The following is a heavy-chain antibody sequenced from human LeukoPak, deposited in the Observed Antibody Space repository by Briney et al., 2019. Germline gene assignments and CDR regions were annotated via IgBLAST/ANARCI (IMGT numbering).Heavy chain of an antibody. J-gene: IGHJ4*02. D-gene: IGHD2-15*01. CDR2: ISSSASTI. CDR3: ASGVAAGVLFDY. Sequence: GGSLRLSCAAPGFTFSDYYMSWIRQAPGKGLDWFSYISSSASTIYSAVSVKGRFTISRDNAKNSLYLQMNSLRAEDTAVYYCASGVAAGVLFDYWGQGTLVTVSS. V-gene: IGHV3-11*01. CDR1: GFTFSDYY.